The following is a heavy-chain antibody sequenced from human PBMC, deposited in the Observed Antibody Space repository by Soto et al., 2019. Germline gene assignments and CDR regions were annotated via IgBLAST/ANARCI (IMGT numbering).Heavy chain of an antibody. CDR3: ARPFCGSNSCHGWFAP. CDR2: INSDSGCT. Sequence: QVQLVQSGAEVKEPGASVKVSCKTSGYTFTDYYIYWVRQAPGQGLEWMGWINSDSGCTYYAQNFKGRVTMTRDTSISTAYVELTRLTPDDTAVYYCARPFCGSNSCHGWFAPWGQGTLVTVSS. J-gene: IGHJ5*02. D-gene: IGHD2-2*01. V-gene: IGHV1-2*02. CDR1: GYTFTDYY.